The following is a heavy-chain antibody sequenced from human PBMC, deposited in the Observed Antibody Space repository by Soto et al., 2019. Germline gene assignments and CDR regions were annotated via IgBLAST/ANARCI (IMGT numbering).Heavy chain of an antibody. D-gene: IGHD5-18*01. CDR2: IIPIFGTA. Sequence: SVKVSCKASGGTFSSYAISWVRQAPGQGLEWMGGIIPIFGTANYAQKFQGRVTITADESTSTAYMELSSLRSEDTAVYYCARTRIQLWFPGRQQLEGYRDYYYYFGMDVWGQGTTVTVYS. CDR3: ARTRIQLWFPGRQQLEGYRDYYYYFGMDV. V-gene: IGHV1-69*13. CDR1: GGTFSSYA. J-gene: IGHJ6*02.